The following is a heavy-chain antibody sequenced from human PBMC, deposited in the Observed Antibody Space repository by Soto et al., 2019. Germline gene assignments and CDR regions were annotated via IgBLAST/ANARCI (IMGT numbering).Heavy chain of an antibody. CDR3: TSPEWWELLPGQYLDAFDI. Sequence: EVQLVESGGGLVQPGGSLKLSCAASGFTFSGSAMHWVRQASGKGLEWVGRIRSKANSYATAYAASVKGRFTISRDDSKNTAYLQMNSLKTEDTAVYYCTSPEWWELLPGQYLDAFDIWGQGTMVTVSS. J-gene: IGHJ3*02. CDR2: IRSKANSYAT. V-gene: IGHV3-73*02. D-gene: IGHD1-26*01. CDR1: GFTFSGSA.